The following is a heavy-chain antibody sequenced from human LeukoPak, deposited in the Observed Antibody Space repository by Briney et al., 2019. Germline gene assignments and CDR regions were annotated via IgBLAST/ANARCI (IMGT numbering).Heavy chain of an antibody. J-gene: IGHJ6*03. CDR1: GFTFSSYW. Sequence: GGSLRLSCAASGFTFSSYWMSWVRQAPGKGLEWVANIKQDGSEKYYVDSVKGRFTISRDNAKNSLYLQMNSLRAEDTAVYYCARSLDRVDDYYYYYYMDVWGKGPRSPSP. CDR3: ARSLDRVDDYYYYYYMDV. CDR2: IKQDGSEK. D-gene: IGHD2-2*01. V-gene: IGHV3-7*01.